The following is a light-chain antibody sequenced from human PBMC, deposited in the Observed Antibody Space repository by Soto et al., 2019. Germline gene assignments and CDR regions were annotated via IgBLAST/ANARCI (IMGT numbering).Light chain of an antibody. CDR3: RSYTSSSTLVV. V-gene: IGLV2-14*01. J-gene: IGLJ2*01. Sequence: QSALTQPASVSGSPGQSITISCTGTSSDVGGYNYVSWYQQHPGKAPKLMIYDVNNRPSGVSNRFSGSKSGNTASLTISGLQAEDEADYYCRSYTSSSTLVVFGGGTKLTVL. CDR2: DVN. CDR1: SSDVGGYNY.